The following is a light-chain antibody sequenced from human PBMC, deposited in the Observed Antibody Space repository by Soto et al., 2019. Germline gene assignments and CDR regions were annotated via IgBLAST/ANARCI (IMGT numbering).Light chain of an antibody. CDR2: GNS. Sequence: QSVLTQPPSVSGAPGQRVTISCTGSSSNIGAGYDVHWYQQLPGTAPKLLIYGNSNRPSGVPDRFSGSKSGTSAYLAITGLQADDEADYYCQSYDSSLSGWVLGGGTKLTVL. CDR1: SSNIGAGYD. CDR3: QSYDSSLSGWV. V-gene: IGLV1-40*01. J-gene: IGLJ3*02.